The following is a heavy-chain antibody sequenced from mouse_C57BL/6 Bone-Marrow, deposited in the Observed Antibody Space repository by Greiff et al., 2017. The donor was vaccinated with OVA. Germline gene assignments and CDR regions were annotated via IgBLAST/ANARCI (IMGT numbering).Heavy chain of an antibody. CDR1: GYTFTSYG. J-gene: IGHJ2*01. CDR3: ARGAVVAPGY. D-gene: IGHD1-1*01. CDR2: IYPRSGNT. V-gene: IGHV1-81*01. Sequence: VKLQESGAELARPGASVKLSCKASGYTFTSYGISWVKQRTGQGLEWIGEIYPRSGNTYYNEKFKGKATLTADKSSSTAYMELRSLTSEDSAVYFCARGAVVAPGYWGQGTTLTVSS.